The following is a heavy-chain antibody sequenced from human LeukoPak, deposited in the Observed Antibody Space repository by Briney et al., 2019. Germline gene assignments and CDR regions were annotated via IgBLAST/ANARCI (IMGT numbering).Heavy chain of an antibody. J-gene: IGHJ3*02. Sequence: GGSLRLSCAASGFTFSSYSMNWVRQAPGKGLEWVSYISSSSSTIYYADSVKGRFTISRDNSKNTLYPQMNSLRAEDTAVYYCATTYDSSGTDAFDIWGQGTMDTVSS. D-gene: IGHD3-22*01. V-gene: IGHV3-48*01. CDR3: ATTYDSSGTDAFDI. CDR2: ISSSSSTI. CDR1: GFTFSSYS.